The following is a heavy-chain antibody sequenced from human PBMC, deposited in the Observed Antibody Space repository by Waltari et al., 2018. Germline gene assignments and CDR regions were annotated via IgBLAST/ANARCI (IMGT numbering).Heavy chain of an antibody. Sequence: QVQLQESGPGLVKPSGTLSLTFVVSGDSLNNNHWWSWVRQAPGKGLEWIGQIYGSGSTIYNPSVKSRVTISADNSKNQFSLTLKSVTAADTALYFCARGLSQYGATTGFDYWGQGTRVSVSS. CDR2: IYGSGST. D-gene: IGHD3-9*01. CDR3: ARGLSQYGATTGFDY. CDR1: GDSLNNNHW. J-gene: IGHJ4*02. V-gene: IGHV4-4*02.